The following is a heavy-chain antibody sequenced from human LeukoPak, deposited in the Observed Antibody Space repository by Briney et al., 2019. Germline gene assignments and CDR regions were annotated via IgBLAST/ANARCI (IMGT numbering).Heavy chain of an antibody. Sequence: SETLSLTCPVYSGSSTGYYWSWIRQPPGNGLEWIGEINHSGSTNYNTSLKSRVTISVDPSKNQYSLGLSYVTAEDTAVYYCARGIVLVSAARPLSRPGARFDYWGKGTLVTVSS. D-gene: IGHD2-2*02. CDR3: ARGIVLVSAARPLSRPGARFDY. J-gene: IGHJ4*02. CDR2: INHSGST. CDR1: SGSSTGYY. V-gene: IGHV4-34*01.